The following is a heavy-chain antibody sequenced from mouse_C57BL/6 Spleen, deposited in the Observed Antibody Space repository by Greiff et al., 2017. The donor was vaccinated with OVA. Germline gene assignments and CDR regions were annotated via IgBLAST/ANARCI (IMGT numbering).Heavy chain of an antibody. CDR3: ARLRGDAMDY. CDR1: GYTFTSYW. V-gene: IGHV1-55*01. Sequence: QVQLQQPGAELVKPGASVKMSCKASGYTFTSYWITWVKQRPGQGLEFLCSLSPCCVSTNYNEKFKSKATLTVDTSSSTAYMQLSSLTSEDSAVYYCARLRGDAMDYWGQGTSVTVSS. D-gene: IGHD1-1*01. J-gene: IGHJ4*01. CDR2: LSPCCVST.